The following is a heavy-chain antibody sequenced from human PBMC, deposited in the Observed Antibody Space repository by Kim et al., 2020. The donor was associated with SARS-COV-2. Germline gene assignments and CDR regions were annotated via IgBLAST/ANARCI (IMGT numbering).Heavy chain of an antibody. CDR2: IYYSGST. CDR3: ARLIQSTYYYYGMDV. D-gene: IGHD4-4*01. J-gene: IGHJ6*02. Sequence: SETLSLTCTVSGGSISSSSYYWGWIRQPPGKGLEWIGSIYYSGSTYYNPSLKSRVTISVDTSKNQFSLKLSSVTAADTAVYYCARLIQSTYYYYGMDVWGQGTTVTVSS. CDR1: GGSISSSSYY. V-gene: IGHV4-39*01.